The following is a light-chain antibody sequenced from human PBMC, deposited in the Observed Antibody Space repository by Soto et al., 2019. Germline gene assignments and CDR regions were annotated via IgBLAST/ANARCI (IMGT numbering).Light chain of an antibody. V-gene: IGLV2-14*01. J-gene: IGLJ1*01. CDR3: TSPTPGSLYV. Sequence: QAVLTQPASVSGSPGQSITISCTGTSSDVGNYNYVSWYQQYPGRVPKLLIYMVSNRPSGVSNRFSGSKSGNTASLTISGLQAEDEADYFCTSPTPGSLYVFGTGTKLT. CDR2: MVS. CDR1: SSDVGNYNY.